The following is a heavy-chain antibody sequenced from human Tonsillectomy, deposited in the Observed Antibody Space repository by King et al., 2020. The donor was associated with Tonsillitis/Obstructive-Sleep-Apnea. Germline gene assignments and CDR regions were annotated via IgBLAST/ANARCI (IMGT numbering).Heavy chain of an antibody. Sequence: LVESGGGLVQPGGSLRLSFAASGFTFTSYWMSWVRQAPGKGLEGVANIHQDGREKYYVNSVKGRFTISRDNAKDSLYLQMNSLRAEDTAVYYCVRDRDKGDYVDFWGQGILVTVSS. CDR3: VRDRDKGDYVDF. CDR2: IHQDGREK. D-gene: IGHD4/OR15-4a*01. J-gene: IGHJ4*02. V-gene: IGHV3-7*04. CDR1: GFTFTSYW.